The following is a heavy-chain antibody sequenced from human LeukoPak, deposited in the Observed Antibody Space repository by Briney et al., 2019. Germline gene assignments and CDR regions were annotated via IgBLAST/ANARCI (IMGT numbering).Heavy chain of an antibody. J-gene: IGHJ3*02. D-gene: IGHD1-26*01. CDR1: GGSISSGGYY. Sequence: SETLSLTCTVSGGSISSGGYYWSWIRQHPGKALDWMGYTFYSGSTYYNPSLKSRVTISVDTSKNQFSLKLSSVTAADTAVYYCARVNSGSYLPYFLLGEDAFDIWGQGTMVTVSS. CDR3: ARVNSGSYLPYFLLGEDAFDI. CDR2: TFYSGST. V-gene: IGHV4-31*03.